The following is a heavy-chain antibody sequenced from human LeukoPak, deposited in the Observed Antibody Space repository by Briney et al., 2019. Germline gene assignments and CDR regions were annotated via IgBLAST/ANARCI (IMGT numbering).Heavy chain of an antibody. V-gene: IGHV3-30*18. CDR1: GFTFSSYG. CDR2: ISYDGSNK. Sequence: GGSLRLSCAASGFTFSSYGMHWVRQAPGKGLEWVAVISYDGSNKYYADSVKGRFTISRDNSKNTLYLQMNSLRAEDTAVYYCAKVGSYCSGGSCYLFSYYYYGMDVWGQGTTVTVSS. J-gene: IGHJ6*02. CDR3: AKVGSYCSGGSCYLFSYYYYGMDV. D-gene: IGHD2-15*01.